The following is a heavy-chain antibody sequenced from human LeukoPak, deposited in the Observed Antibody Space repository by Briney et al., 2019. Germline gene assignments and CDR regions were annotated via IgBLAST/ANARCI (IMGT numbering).Heavy chain of an antibody. CDR1: GFTFSSYA. CDR2: ISGSGGST. CDR3: ARTPLDPVAAALVGAFDI. D-gene: IGHD6-13*01. Sequence: GGSLRLSCAASGFTFSSYAMSWVRQAPGKGLEWVSAISGSGGSTGYADSVKGRFTISRDNAKNSLYLQMNSLRAEDTALYHCARTPLDPVAAALVGAFDIWGQGTMVTVSS. J-gene: IGHJ3*02. V-gene: IGHV3-20*01.